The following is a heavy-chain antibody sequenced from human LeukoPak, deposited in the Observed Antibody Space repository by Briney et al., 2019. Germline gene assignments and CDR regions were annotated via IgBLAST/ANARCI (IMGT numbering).Heavy chain of an antibody. CDR3: ARHRRITMLAVVTYSHYYSLDV. Sequence: GSLRLSCAASGFTFSSYEMNWIRQPPGKGLEWIGEINHSGSTNYNPSLKSRVTISVDTSKNQFSLKLSSVTAADTAVYYCARHRRITMLAVVTYSHYYSLDVWGKGTTVTISS. CDR2: INHSGST. J-gene: IGHJ6*03. CDR1: GFTFSSYE. D-gene: IGHD3-22*01. V-gene: IGHV4-34*01.